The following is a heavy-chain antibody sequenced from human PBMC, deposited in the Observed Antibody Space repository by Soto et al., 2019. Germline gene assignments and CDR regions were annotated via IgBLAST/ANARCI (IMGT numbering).Heavy chain of an antibody. Sequence: EVQLLESGGGLVQRGGSQRLSCAASGFTFTSYVMSWVRQAPGKGLEWVAGISGGGSTAFYADSVKGRFTISRDNAKNTLVLQMDSLRAEDTVIYYCAKDSNKYSSSLRGRYFDYWGQGTLVTVSS. CDR1: GFTFTSYV. V-gene: IGHV3-23*01. D-gene: IGHD3-22*01. CDR2: ISGGGSTA. CDR3: AKDSNKYSSSLRGRYFDY. J-gene: IGHJ4*02.